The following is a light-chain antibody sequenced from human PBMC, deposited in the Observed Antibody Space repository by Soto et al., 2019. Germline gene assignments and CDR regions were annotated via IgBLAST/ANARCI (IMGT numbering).Light chain of an antibody. J-gene: IGLJ3*02. Sequence: QSALTQPASVSGSPGQSITISCTGTSSDVGGYNYVSWYQQHPGKAPKLMIYEVSNRPSGVSNRFSGSKSGNTASLTISGLQDEAEADYYCSSYTSSSSWVFGGGTKLTVL. CDR1: SSDVGGYNY. V-gene: IGLV2-14*01. CDR2: EVS. CDR3: SSYTSSSSWV.